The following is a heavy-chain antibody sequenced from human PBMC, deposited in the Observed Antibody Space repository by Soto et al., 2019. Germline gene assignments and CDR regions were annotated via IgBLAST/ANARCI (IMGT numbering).Heavy chain of an antibody. CDR1: GGSITSANW. CDR3: ARVLRGWFDP. V-gene: IGHV4-4*02. Sequence: SETLSLTCAVSGGSITSANWWAWVRQPPGGGLEWIGEISHSGITNYKASLKSRVTMSVDKTKNDVSLKLTSVTAADTAVYYCARVLRGWFDPWGQGTPVTVSS. CDR2: ISHSGIT. J-gene: IGHJ5*02.